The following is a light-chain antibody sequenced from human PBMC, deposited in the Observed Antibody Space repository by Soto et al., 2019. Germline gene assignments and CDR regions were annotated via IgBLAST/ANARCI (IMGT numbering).Light chain of an antibody. V-gene: IGLV2-8*01. CDR1: GSDIGAYKF. CDR2: GVT. Sequence: QSALAQPPSASGSPGQSVTISCTGSGSDIGAYKFVSWYQQHPGKAPKLMIFGVTERPSEVPDRFSGSKSGNTASLTVSGLQADDEAIYYCYSYAGRNIWVFGGGTKVTVL. J-gene: IGLJ3*02. CDR3: YSYAGRNIWV.